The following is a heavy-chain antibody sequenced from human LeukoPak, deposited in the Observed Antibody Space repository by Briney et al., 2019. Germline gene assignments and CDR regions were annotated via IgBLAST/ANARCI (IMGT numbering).Heavy chain of an antibody. J-gene: IGHJ4*02. D-gene: IGHD6-13*01. CDR1: GFTFSSYG. Sequence: GGSLRLSCAASGFTFSSYGMHWVRQAPGKGLEWVAFIRYDGSNKYSADSVKGRFTISRDNSKNTLYLQMNSLRAEDTAVYYCASIAATGIKSDYWGQGTLVTVSS. CDR3: ASIAATGIKSDY. V-gene: IGHV3-30*02. CDR2: IRYDGSNK.